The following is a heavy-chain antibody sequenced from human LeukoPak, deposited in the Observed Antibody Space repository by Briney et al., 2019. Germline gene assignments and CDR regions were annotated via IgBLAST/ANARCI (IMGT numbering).Heavy chain of an antibody. Sequence: GGSLRLSCATSGFTFSNYAMSWVRQAPGKGLEWVSGINSDGRSTRYADSVKGRFTISRDNAKNTLYLQMNSLRAEDTAVYYCASYNWNFLNDYWGQGTLVTVSS. CDR2: INSDGRST. V-gene: IGHV3-74*01. D-gene: IGHD1-7*01. CDR3: ASYNWNFLNDY. J-gene: IGHJ4*02. CDR1: GFTFSNYA.